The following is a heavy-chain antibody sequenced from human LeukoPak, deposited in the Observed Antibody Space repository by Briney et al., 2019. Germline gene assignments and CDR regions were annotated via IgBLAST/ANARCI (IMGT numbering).Heavy chain of an antibody. CDR2: ISGSGGST. CDR1: EFTFSSYA. Sequence: AGGSLRLSCAASEFTFSSYAMSWVRQAPGKGLEWVSAISGSGGSTYYADSVKGRFTISRDNSKNTLYLQMNSLRAEDTAVYYCAKADAGKTDAFDIWGQGTMVTVSS. CDR3: AKADAGKTDAFDI. J-gene: IGHJ3*02. V-gene: IGHV3-23*01. D-gene: IGHD5-24*01.